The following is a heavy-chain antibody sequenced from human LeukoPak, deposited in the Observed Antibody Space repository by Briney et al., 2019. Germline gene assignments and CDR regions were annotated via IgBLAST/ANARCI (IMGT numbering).Heavy chain of an antibody. V-gene: IGHV3-21*01. CDR3: ARDAGGRTQREGWFDP. D-gene: IGHD1-1*01. Sequence: GGSLRLSCAASGFTFSSYSMNWVRQAPGKGLEWVSSIRSSCSYIYYADSVKGRFTISRDNANNSLYLQMNSLRVEGTAVYYCARDAGGRTQREGWFDPWGQGPLVTVSS. CDR2: IRSSCSYI. J-gene: IGHJ5*02. CDR1: GFTFSSYS.